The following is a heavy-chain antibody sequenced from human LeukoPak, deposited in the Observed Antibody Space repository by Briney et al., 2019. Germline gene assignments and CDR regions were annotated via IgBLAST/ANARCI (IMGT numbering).Heavy chain of an antibody. CDR2: INPSGGST. CDR1: GYTFTSYY. J-gene: IGHJ4*02. CDR3: ARGSRLSIVGATPGRY. V-gene: IGHV1-46*01. Sequence: ASVKVSCKASGYTFTSYYMHWVRQAPGQGLEWMGIINPSGGSTSYAQKFQGRVTMTRDTSTSTVYMELSSLRSEDTAVYYCARGSRLSIVGATPGRYWGQGTLVTVSS. D-gene: IGHD1-26*01.